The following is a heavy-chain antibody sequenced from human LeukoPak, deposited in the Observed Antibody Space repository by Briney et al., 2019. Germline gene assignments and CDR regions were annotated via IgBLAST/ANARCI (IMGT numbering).Heavy chain of an antibody. J-gene: IGHJ4*02. D-gene: IGHD2-21*02. V-gene: IGHV3-21*01. CDR2: ISSSSSYI. Sequence: GGSLRLSCAASGFTFSSYSMNWVRQAPGKGLEWISSISSSSSYIYYADSVKGRFTISRDNAKNSLYLQMNSLRAEDTAVYYCARDRPAYCGGDCYSVVGYWGQGTLVTVSS. CDR3: ARDRPAYCGGDCYSVVGY. CDR1: GFTFSSYS.